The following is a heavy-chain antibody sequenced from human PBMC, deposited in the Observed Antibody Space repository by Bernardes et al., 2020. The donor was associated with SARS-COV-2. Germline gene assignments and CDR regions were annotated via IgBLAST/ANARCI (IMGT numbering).Heavy chain of an antibody. CDR1: GFTFSSYA. D-gene: IGHD3-10*01. CDR3: ARVRFGGSGSYWSWFDP. CDR2: ISYDGSNK. Sequence: GRSLRLSCAASGFTFSSYAMHWVRQAPGKGLEWVAVISYDGSNKYYADSVKGRFTISRDNSKNTLYLQMNSLRAEDTAVYYCARVRFGGSGSYWSWFDPWGQGTLVTVSS. V-gene: IGHV3-30-3*01. J-gene: IGHJ5*02.